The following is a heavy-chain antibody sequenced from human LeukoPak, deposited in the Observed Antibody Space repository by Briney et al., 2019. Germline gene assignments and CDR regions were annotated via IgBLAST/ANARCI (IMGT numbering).Heavy chain of an antibody. J-gene: IGHJ4*02. V-gene: IGHV3-23*01. Sequence: GGSLRLSCAASGFTFRSYAMSWIRQAPERGLEWVSAMSGTGGKTYYADSVKGRFTISRDNSKDTLYLEMKSLRAEDTAVYYCAKSPIYGDYYYFDFWGQGTLVTVSS. CDR2: MSGTGGKT. CDR3: AKSPIYGDYYYFDF. D-gene: IGHD4-17*01. CDR1: GFTFRSYA.